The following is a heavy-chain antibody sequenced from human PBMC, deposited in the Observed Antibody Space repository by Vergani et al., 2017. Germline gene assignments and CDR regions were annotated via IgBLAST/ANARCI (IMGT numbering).Heavy chain of an antibody. CDR2: INHSGST. V-gene: IGHV4-34*01. Sequence: QVQLQQWGAGLLKPSETLSLTCAVYGGSFSGYYWSWIRQPPGKGLEWIGEINHSGSTNYNPSLKSRVTISVDTSKNQFSLKLSSVTAEDTAVYYCARVRVEWLLAYYYYYMDVWGKGTTVTVSS. CDR1: GGSFSGYY. J-gene: IGHJ6*03. D-gene: IGHD3-3*01. CDR3: ARVRVEWLLAYYYYYMDV.